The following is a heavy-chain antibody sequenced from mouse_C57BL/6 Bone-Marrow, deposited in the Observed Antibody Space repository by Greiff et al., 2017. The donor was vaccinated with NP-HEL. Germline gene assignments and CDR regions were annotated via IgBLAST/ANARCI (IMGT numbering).Heavy chain of an antibody. CDR2: IYPRSGNT. J-gene: IGHJ2*01. V-gene: IGHV1-81*01. Sequence: VKLMESGAELARPGASVKLSCKASGYTFTSYGISWVKQRTGQGLEWIGEIYPRSGNTYYNEKFKGKATLTADKSSSTAYMELRSLTSEDSAVYFCARSDGYYVDYWGQGTTLTVSS. CDR1: GYTFTSYG. D-gene: IGHD2-3*01. CDR3: ARSDGYYVDY.